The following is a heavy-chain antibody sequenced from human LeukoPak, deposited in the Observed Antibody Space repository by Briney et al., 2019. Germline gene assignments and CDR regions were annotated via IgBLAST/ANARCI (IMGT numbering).Heavy chain of an antibody. CDR3: ARAIYDILTGYLDYFDY. V-gene: IGHV3-23*01. CDR1: GFTFSNHA. J-gene: IGHJ4*02. CDR2: ISDSGGST. Sequence: GGSLRLPCAASGFTFSNHAMSWVRQAPGKGLEWAAVISDSGGSTYYADSVKGRFTISRDNSKNTLYLQMNSLRAEDTAVYYCARAIYDILTGYLDYFDYWGQGTLVTVSS. D-gene: IGHD3-9*01.